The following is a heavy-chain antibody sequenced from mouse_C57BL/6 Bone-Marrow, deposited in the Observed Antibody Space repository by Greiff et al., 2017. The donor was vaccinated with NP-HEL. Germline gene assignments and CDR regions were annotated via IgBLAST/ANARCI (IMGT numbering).Heavy chain of an antibody. Sequence: VQLQQPGAELVKPGASVKLSCKASGYTFTSYWMQWVKQRPGQGLEWIGEIDPSASYTNYNQKFKGKATLTVDTSSSTAYMQLSSLTSEDSAVYYCARDYGRGIYYAMDYWGQGTSVTVSS. V-gene: IGHV1-50*01. CDR1: GYTFTSYW. D-gene: IGHD1-1*01. CDR3: ARDYGRGIYYAMDY. J-gene: IGHJ4*01. CDR2: IDPSASYT.